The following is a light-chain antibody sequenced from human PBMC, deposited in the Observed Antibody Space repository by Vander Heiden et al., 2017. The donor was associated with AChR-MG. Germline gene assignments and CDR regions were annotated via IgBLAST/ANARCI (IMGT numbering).Light chain of an antibody. V-gene: IGLV1-47*01. CDR3: AAWDDSLSVVV. CDR2: RNN. CDR1: SPNTGSNY. J-gene: IGLJ3*02. Sequence: QSVLTQPPSASGTPGQRVTISCSGSSPNTGSNYVYWYQQLPGTAPKLLIYRNNQRPSGVPDRLSGSKSDTSASLAISRLRSEDEADYYCAAWDDSLSVVVFGGGTKLTVL.